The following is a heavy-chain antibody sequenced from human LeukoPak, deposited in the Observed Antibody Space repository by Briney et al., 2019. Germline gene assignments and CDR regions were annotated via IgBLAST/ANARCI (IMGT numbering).Heavy chain of an antibody. J-gene: IGHJ5*02. CDR1: GGSISSGGYS. D-gene: IGHD3-22*01. CDR3: AREVYYYDSSGYYYLGFDP. V-gene: IGHV4-30-2*01. CDR2: IYHSGST. Sequence: SETLSLTCAVSGGSISSGGYSWSWIRQPPGKGLEWIGYIYHSGSTYYNPSLKSRVTISVDRSKNQFSLKLSSVTAADTAVYYCAREVYYYDSSGYYYLGFDPWGQGTLVTVSS.